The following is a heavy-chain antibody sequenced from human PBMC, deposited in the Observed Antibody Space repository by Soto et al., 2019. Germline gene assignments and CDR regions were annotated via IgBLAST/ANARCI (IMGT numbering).Heavy chain of an antibody. CDR1: GFTFNTYG. J-gene: IGHJ6*03. D-gene: IGHD2-15*01. Sequence: GGSLILSCTTSGFTFNTYGMHWVRQAPGKGLEWVAIIWYDGSNKYYADSVKGRFTISRDNSKNTLYLQMNSLRAEDTALYYCAKGLGGYNHYYMDVWGKGTTVTVSS. CDR2: IWYDGSNK. V-gene: IGHV3-33*06. CDR3: AKGLGGYNHYYMDV.